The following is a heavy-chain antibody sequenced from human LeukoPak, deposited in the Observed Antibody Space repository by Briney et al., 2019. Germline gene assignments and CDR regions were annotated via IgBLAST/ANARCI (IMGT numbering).Heavy chain of an antibody. Sequence: SETLSLTCTVSGGSISSGGYYWSWIRQHPGKGLEWIGYIYYSGSTYYNPSLRSRVTISVDTSKNQFSLKLSSVTAADTAVYYCAREGYYDILTGPDYWGQGTLVTVSS. CDR1: GGSISSGGYY. D-gene: IGHD3-9*01. V-gene: IGHV4-31*03. J-gene: IGHJ4*02. CDR3: AREGYYDILTGPDY. CDR2: IYYSGST.